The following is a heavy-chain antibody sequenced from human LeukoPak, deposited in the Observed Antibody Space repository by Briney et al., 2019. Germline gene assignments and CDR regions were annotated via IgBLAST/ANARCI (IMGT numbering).Heavy chain of an antibody. V-gene: IGHV3-11*04. D-gene: IGHD2-15*01. CDR1: YY. Sequence: YYGGSIRQAPGKGMEWISYISSGSSTIYYADSVKGRFTISRDNYKKSAYLQMNSLRAEDTATYYCAKDLSYIGFGYWGQGTLVTVSS. CDR2: ISSGSSTI. J-gene: IGHJ4*02. CDR3: AKDLSYIGFGY.